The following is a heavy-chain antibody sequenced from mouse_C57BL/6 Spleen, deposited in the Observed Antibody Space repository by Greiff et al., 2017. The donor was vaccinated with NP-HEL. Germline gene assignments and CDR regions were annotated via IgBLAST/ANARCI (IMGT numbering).Heavy chain of an antibody. CDR1: GYTFTDYY. Sequence: VQLQQSGPELVKPGASVKISCKASGYTFTDYYMNWVKQSHGKSLEWIGDINPNNGGTSYNQKFKGKATLTVDKSSSTAYMELRSLTSEDSAVYYCARVHYGSSDWYFDVWGTGTTVTVSS. J-gene: IGHJ1*03. CDR2: INPNNGGT. CDR3: ARVHYGSSDWYFDV. D-gene: IGHD1-1*01. V-gene: IGHV1-26*01.